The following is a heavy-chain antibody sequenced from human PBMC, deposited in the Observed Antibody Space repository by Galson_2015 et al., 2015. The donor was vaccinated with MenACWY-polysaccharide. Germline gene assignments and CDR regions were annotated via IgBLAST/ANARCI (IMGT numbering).Heavy chain of an antibody. CDR1: GSSLSTSGVG. CDR3: AQGYYYEVAFDI. J-gene: IGHJ3*02. V-gene: IGHV2-5*02. Sequence: LALVKPTQTLTLTCTFSGSSLSTSGVGVGWIRQPPGKALEWLALIYWDDDKRYSPSLKSRLTITKDTSKNQVVLTMTNMDPVDTATYYCAQGYYYEVAFDIWGQGTMVTVSS. D-gene: IGHD3-22*01. CDR2: IYWDDDK.